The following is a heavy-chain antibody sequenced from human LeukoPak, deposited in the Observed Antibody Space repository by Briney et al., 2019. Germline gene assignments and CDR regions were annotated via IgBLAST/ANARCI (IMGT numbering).Heavy chain of an antibody. CDR2: VYYTGGT. Sequence: SETLSLTCTVSGGSISTYYWSWIRQPPGKELEWIGYVYYTGGTNYNPSLKSRVTISVDTSKNQFSLKLSSVTAAGTAVYYCARVSGGSGSYMPYYYYYYMDVWGKGTTVTVSS. CDR1: GGSISTYY. V-gene: IGHV4-59*12. J-gene: IGHJ6*03. CDR3: ARVSGGSGSYMPYYYYYYMDV. D-gene: IGHD3-10*01.